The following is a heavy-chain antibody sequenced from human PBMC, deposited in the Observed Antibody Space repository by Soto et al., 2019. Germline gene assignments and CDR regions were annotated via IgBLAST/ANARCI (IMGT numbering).Heavy chain of an antibody. Sequence: ASVKVSCKASGYTFTSYGISWVRRAPGQGLEWMGWISAYNGNTNYAQKLQGRVTMTTDTSTSTAYMELRSPRSDDTAVYYCASDKMATGVLGYWGQGTLVTVSS. CDR2: ISAYNGNT. J-gene: IGHJ4*02. CDR3: ASDKMATGVLGY. CDR1: GYTFTSYG. V-gene: IGHV1-18*01. D-gene: IGHD5-12*01.